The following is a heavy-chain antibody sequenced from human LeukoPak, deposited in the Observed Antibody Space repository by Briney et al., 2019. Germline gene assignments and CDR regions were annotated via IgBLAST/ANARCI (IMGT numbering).Heavy chain of an antibody. Sequence: SETLSLTCAVYGGSISSSSYYWGWIRQPPGKGLEWIGSIYYSGSTYYNPSLKSRVTISVDTSKNQFSLKLSSVTAADTAVYYCARLVPTDIVLMVYASAGAFDIWGQGTMVTVSS. CDR2: IYYSGST. CDR3: ARLVPTDIVLMVYASAGAFDI. CDR1: GGSISSSSYY. V-gene: IGHV4-39*01. J-gene: IGHJ3*02. D-gene: IGHD2-8*01.